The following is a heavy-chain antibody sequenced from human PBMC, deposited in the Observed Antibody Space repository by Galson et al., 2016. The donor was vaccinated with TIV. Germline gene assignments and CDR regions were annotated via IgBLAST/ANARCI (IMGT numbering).Heavy chain of an antibody. CDR1: GFTFSTTW. CDR2: VKSKTDGETT. J-gene: IGHJ4*02. CDR3: ATERYCSSTTRPLTFDS. D-gene: IGHD2-2*01. Sequence: SLRLSCAHSGFTFSTTWMSWVRQAPGKGLEWVGRVKSKTDGETTDYAAPVKGRFTISRNDSKNMLYLQMNSLKTEDTALYYCATERYCSSTTRPLTFDSWGQGTLVTVSS. V-gene: IGHV3-15*01.